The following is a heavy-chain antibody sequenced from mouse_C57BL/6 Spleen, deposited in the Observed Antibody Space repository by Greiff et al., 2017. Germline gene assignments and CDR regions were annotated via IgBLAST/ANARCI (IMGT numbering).Heavy chain of an antibody. J-gene: IGHJ3*01. CDR2: LDPETGGT. CDR3: TNLAWFAY. Sequence: VQLQQSGAELVRPGASVTLSCKASGYTFTDYEMHWVKQTPVHGLEWIGALDPETGGTAYNQKFKGKAILTADKSSSTAYMELRSLTSEDSAVYYCTNLAWFAYWGQGTLVTVSA. V-gene: IGHV1-15*01. CDR1: GYTFTDYE.